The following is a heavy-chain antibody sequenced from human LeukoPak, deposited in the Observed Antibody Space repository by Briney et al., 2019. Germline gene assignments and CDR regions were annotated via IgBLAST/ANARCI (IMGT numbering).Heavy chain of an antibody. CDR1: GGSINTYF. CDR2: IYYSGST. CDR3: ARDGLRLPETQYYYYGMDV. D-gene: IGHD1-14*01. J-gene: IGHJ6*02. V-gene: IGHV4-59*01. Sequence: NPSETLSLTCTVSGGSINTYFWSWIRQPPGKGLEWIGYIYYSGSTNYNPSLKSRVTISVDTSKNQFSLKLSSVTAADTAVYYCARDGLRLPETQYYYYGMDVWGQGTTVTVSS.